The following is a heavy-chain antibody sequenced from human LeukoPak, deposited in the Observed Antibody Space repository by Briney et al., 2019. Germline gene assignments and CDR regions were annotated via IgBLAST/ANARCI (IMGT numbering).Heavy chain of an antibody. CDR3: AKSGGYGLIDY. J-gene: IGHJ4*01. D-gene: IGHD6-25*01. Sequence: PGGSLRLSCAASGFTFSSYSMNWVRQAPGKGLEWIGSIYSSGSTYYNSSLKSRVTISIDTSKNQVSLKMSSVTAADTAVYYCAKSGGYGLIDYWGQGTLVTVSS. CDR2: IYSSGST. V-gene: IGHV4-59*05. CDR1: GFTFSSYSMN.